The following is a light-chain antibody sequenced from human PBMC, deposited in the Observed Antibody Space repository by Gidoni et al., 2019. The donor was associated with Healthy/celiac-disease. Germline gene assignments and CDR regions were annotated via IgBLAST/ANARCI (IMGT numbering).Light chain of an antibody. V-gene: IGKV2-30*01. CDR2: KVS. CDR1: QSLVYSDGNTY. Sequence: VVMTQSPLSLPVTLGQPASISCRSSQSLVYSDGNTYLNWCQQRPGKSPRRLIYKVSNRDSGVPDRFSGSGSGTDFTLKISRVEAEDVGVYYCRQGTHWPGWTFGQGTKVEIK. J-gene: IGKJ1*01. CDR3: RQGTHWPGWT.